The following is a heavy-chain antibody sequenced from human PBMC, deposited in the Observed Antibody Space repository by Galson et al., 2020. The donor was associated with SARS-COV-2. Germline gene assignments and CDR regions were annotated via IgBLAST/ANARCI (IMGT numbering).Heavy chain of an antibody. J-gene: IGHJ4*02. CDR1: GFDFSSYA. V-gene: IGHV3-23*01. D-gene: IGHD3-22*01. CDR2: ISASGATI. CDR3: AKEEHSDGYYYMFDY. Sequence: GESLKISCVASGFDFSSYAMSLVRQAPGKGLEWVSRISASGATINYADSVKGRFTISRDNSKNTVHLQLGSLRAEDTAVYYCAKEEHSDGYYYMFDYWGQGTLVTVSS.